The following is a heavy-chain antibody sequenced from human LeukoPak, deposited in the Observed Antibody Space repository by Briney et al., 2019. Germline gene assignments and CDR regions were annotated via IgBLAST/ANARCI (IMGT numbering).Heavy chain of an antibody. Sequence: ASVKVSCKASGYTFTGYYMHWVRQAPGQGLEWMGWINPNSGGTNYVQKFQGRVTMTRDTSISTAYMELSRLRSDDTAVYYCARDGSSTSGQHYYYYYMDVWGKGTTVTVSS. J-gene: IGHJ6*03. CDR2: INPNSGGT. CDR3: ARDGSSTSGQHYYYYYMDV. V-gene: IGHV1-2*02. CDR1: GYTFTGYY. D-gene: IGHD2-2*01.